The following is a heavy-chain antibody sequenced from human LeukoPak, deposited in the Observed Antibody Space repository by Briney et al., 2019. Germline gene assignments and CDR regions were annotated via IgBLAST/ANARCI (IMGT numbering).Heavy chain of an antibody. CDR3: ARAVSGALGGAFDI. CDR2: INPNSGVT. Sequence: ASVKVSCKASGYTFIDYFIHWMRRTPGQGLEWLGWINPNSGVTRYAQKFQGRVTLTRDTAAYIELSSLKYDDTAVYYCARAVSGALGGAFDIWGQGTAVTVSS. J-gene: IGHJ3*02. D-gene: IGHD1-26*01. V-gene: IGHV1-2*02. CDR1: GYTFIDYF.